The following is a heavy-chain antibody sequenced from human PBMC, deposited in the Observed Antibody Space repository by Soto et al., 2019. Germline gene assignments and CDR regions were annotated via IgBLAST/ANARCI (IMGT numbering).Heavy chain of an antibody. V-gene: IGHV3-11*01. D-gene: IGHD3-3*01. CDR3: ARANYDFWSGPDALDI. J-gene: IGHJ3*02. Sequence: GGSLRLSWAPSTFTFTDYYMSWIRQAAGKGLEWVSYISSSGSTIYYADSVKGRFTISRDHAKNSLYLQMNSLRAEDTAVYFCARANYDFWSGPDALDIWGQGTMVTVSS. CDR2: ISSSGSTI. CDR1: TFTFTDYY.